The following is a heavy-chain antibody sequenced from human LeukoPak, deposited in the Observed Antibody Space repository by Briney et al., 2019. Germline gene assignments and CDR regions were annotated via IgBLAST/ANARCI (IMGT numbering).Heavy chain of an antibody. J-gene: IGHJ4*02. D-gene: IGHD5-24*01. V-gene: IGHV1-18*01. Sequence: ASVKVSCKASGYTFTSYGISWVRQAPGQGLEWMGWISAYNGNTNYAQKLQGRVTMTTDTSTSTAYMELRSLRSDDTAVYYCAREEEREMATISPVDYWGQGTLVTVSS. CDR2: ISAYNGNT. CDR3: AREEEREMATISPVDY. CDR1: GYTFTSYG.